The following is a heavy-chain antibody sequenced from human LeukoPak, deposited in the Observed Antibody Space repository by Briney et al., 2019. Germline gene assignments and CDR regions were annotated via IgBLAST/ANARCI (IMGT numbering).Heavy chain of an antibody. CDR2: IYSGGST. CDR1: EFSVGSNY. J-gene: IGHJ6*03. Sequence: PGGSLRLSCAASEFSVGSNYMTWVRQAPGKGLEWVSLIYSGGSTYYADSVKGRFTISRDNAKNSLYLQMNSLRAEDTAVYYCARDISSSRSYYMDVWGKGTTVTISS. CDR3: ARDISSSRSYYMDV. V-gene: IGHV3-66*01. D-gene: IGHD2-2*01.